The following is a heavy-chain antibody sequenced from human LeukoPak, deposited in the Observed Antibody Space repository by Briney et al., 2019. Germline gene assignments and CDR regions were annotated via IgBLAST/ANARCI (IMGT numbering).Heavy chain of an antibody. CDR3: ARGVVIAPQNFDY. J-gene: IGHJ4*02. CDR2: IYYSGST. D-gene: IGHD2-21*01. V-gene: IGHV4-59*01. Sequence: SETLSLTCTVSGESISGFYWTWIRQPPGKGLEWIGYIYYSGSTNYNPSLKSRVTISVDTSKNQFSLKLSSVTAADTAVYYCARGVVIAPQNFDYWGQGTLVTVSS. CDR1: GESISGFY.